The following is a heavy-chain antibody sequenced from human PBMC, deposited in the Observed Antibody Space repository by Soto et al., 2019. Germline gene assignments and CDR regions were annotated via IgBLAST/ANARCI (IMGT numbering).Heavy chain of an antibody. Sequence: QVQLVQSGAEVKKPGSSVKVSCKAYGGAFSSYAISWVRQAPGQGLEWMGGIIPIFGTANYAQKFQGRVTITADESTSTAYMELSSLRSEDTAVYYCARGDIVVVPAAIGNYYYGMDVWGQGTTVTVSS. D-gene: IGHD2-2*01. CDR1: GGAFSSYA. V-gene: IGHV1-69*01. CDR3: ARGDIVVVPAAIGNYYYGMDV. J-gene: IGHJ6*02. CDR2: IIPIFGTA.